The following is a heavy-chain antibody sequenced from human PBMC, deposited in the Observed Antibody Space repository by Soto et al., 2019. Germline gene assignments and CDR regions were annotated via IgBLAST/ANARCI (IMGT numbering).Heavy chain of an antibody. J-gene: IGHJ4*02. CDR3: TRDGGGGDRSDF. Sequence: GGSLRLSCEASGFAFDYYNMNWVRQAPGKGLEWLSYISSNSRTIYYADSVKGRFTISRDNAKNSVYLQLYSLRDEDTAVYYCTRDGGGGDRSDFWGQGTLVTVS. CDR1: GFAFDYYN. CDR2: ISSNSRTI. D-gene: IGHD2-21*01. V-gene: IGHV3-48*02.